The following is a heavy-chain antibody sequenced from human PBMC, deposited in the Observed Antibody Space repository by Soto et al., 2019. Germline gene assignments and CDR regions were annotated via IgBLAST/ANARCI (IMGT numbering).Heavy chain of an antibody. Sequence: QVQLVQSGAEVREPGASVKVSCKASGYSFTSLDINWVRQTAGQGLEWMGWMQPSTGRTGYAQKFQGIVTMTRDTSINTAYMKLTTLTTDDTAFYYCARGVSAGVDYWGQGTLVTVSS. J-gene: IGHJ4*02. D-gene: IGHD1-26*01. CDR1: GYSFTSLD. CDR3: ARGVSAGVDY. V-gene: IGHV1-8*01. CDR2: MQPSTGRT.